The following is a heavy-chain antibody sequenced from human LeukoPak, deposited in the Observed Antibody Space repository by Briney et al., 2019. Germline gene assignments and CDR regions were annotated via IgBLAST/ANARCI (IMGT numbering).Heavy chain of an antibody. CDR3: ARGGSSGWDQIDY. CDR2: INPSGGST. J-gene: IGHJ4*02. V-gene: IGHV1-46*01. CDR1: GYTFTSYY. D-gene: IGHD6-19*01. Sequence: ASVKVSCKASGYTFTSYYMHWVRQAPGQGLEWMGIINPSGGSTSYAQEFQGRVTMTRDTSTSTVYMELSRLRSDDTAVYYCARGGSSGWDQIDYWGQGTLVTVSS.